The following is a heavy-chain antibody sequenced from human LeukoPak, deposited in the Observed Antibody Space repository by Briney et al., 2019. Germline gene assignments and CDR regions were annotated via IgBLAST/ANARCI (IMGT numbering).Heavy chain of an antibody. Sequence: GGSLRLSCAASGFTFSSYWMHWVRQAPGKGLVWVSRINSDGSSTSYVDSVKGRFTISRDNAKNTLYLQMNSLRAEDTAVYYCARQYGSGSYDYWGQGTLVTVSS. J-gene: IGHJ4*02. CDR3: ARQYGSGSYDY. D-gene: IGHD3-10*01. CDR2: INSDGSST. CDR1: GFTFSSYW. V-gene: IGHV3-74*01.